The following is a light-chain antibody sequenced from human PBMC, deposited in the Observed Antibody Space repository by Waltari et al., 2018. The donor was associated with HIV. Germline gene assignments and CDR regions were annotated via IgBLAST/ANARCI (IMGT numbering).Light chain of an antibody. CDR1: SGHSNYD. CDR3: QTWDTGIRV. J-gene: IGLJ3*02. CDR2: LYSDGSH. V-gene: IGLV4-69*01. Sequence: QLVLTQSPSASASLGASVKFTCTLSSGHSNYDIAWHQQQPEKGPRYLMKLYSDGSHSKGDGIPDRFSGSSSGAERYLTISSLQSEDEADYYCQTWDTGIRVFGGGTKLTVL.